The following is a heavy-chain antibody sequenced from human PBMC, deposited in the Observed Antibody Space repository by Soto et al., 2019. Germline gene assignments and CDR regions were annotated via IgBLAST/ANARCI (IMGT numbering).Heavy chain of an antibody. D-gene: IGHD1-7*01. CDR2: IYPGDSDT. CDR3: ARLTGNTGAFDI. CDR1: GYKVSTWHNFTSYW. J-gene: IGHJ3*02. V-gene: IGHV5-51*01. Sequence: GESLKISCMGSGYKVSTWHNFTSYWIAWVRQMPGEGLEWMGIIYPGDSDTRYSPSFQGQVTISVDKSITTAYLQWSSLKASDTAMYYCARLTGNTGAFDIWGQGTMVTVSS.